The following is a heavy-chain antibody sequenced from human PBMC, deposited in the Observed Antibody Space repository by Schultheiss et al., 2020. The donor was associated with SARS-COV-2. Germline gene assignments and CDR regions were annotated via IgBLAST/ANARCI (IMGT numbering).Heavy chain of an antibody. D-gene: IGHD1-26*01. V-gene: IGHV3-23*01. Sequence: GGSLRLSCAASGFTFSSYAMSWVRQAPGKGLEWVSAISGSGGSTYYADSVKGRFTISRDNSKNTLYLQMNSLRAEDTAVYYCAREGPGSYSLNYYYYGMDVCGQGTTVTVSS. J-gene: IGHJ6*02. CDR2: ISGSGGST. CDR3: AREGPGSYSLNYYYYGMDV. CDR1: GFTFSSYA.